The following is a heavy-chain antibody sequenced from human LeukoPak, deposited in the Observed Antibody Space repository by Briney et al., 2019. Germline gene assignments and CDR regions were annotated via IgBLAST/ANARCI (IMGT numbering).Heavy chain of an antibody. CDR3: ATDSFWTRFDP. D-gene: IGHD3/OR15-3a*01. CDR2: IKQDGSNK. Sequence: GGSLTLSCAASGFTFSNSWMTWVRRAPGKGLEWVANIKQDGSNKYYVDSVKGRFIISRDNAKDSLYLQMDSLRAEDTAVYYCATDSFWTRFDPWGQGTLVTVSS. CDR1: GFTFSNSW. J-gene: IGHJ5*02. V-gene: IGHV3-7*05.